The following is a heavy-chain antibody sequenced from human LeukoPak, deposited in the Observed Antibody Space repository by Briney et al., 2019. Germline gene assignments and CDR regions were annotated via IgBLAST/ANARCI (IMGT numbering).Heavy chain of an antibody. CDR1: GFTFDDYG. CDR3: ARVKVAMVSYYFDY. Sequence: GGSLRLSCAASGFTFDDYGMSWVRQAPGKGLEWVSGINWNGGSTGYADSVKGRFTISRDNAKNSLYLQMNSLRAEDTAVYYCARVKVAMVSYYFDYWGQGTLVTVSS. D-gene: IGHD5-18*01. J-gene: IGHJ4*02. CDR2: INWNGGST. V-gene: IGHV3-20*04.